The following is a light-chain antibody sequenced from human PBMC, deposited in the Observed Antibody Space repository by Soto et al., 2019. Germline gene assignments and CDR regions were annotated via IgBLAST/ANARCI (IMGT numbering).Light chain of an antibody. CDR2: DVS. J-gene: IGKJ1*01. Sequence: IQMTESPSTLSASVVETVTLTCRASQSVSDSLAWYQVKPGEAPKLLIFDVSNLETGVPSRFSGSGSGTEFSLTIRGLRPDDFATYYCQQYDYSRTFGQGTKVDIK. V-gene: IGKV1-5*01. CDR3: QQYDYSRT. CDR1: QSVSDS.